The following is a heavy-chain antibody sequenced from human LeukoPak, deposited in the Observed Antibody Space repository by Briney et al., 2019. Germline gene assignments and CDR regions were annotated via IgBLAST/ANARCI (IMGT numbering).Heavy chain of an antibody. D-gene: IGHD1-7*01. CDR3: ATMGLELAPYYFDY. CDR1: GFTFSRFW. Sequence: GGSLRLSCAASGFTFSRFWMSWVRQAPGKGLEWVANIKQGGSEKYHVDSVKGRFTISRDDAKNSLYLQMNSLRAEDTAVYYCATMGLELAPYYFDYWGQGTLVTVSS. J-gene: IGHJ4*02. CDR2: IKQGGSEK. V-gene: IGHV3-7*01.